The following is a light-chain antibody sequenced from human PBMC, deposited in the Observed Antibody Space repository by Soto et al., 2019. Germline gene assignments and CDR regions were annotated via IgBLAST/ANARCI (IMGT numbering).Light chain of an antibody. CDR3: QQYGTSLVT. J-gene: IGKJ3*01. V-gene: IGKV3-20*01. Sequence: EIVLTQSPGTLSLSPGERATLSCRASQSVSSSNLVWYQQKPGQAPRLLTYDASAMATGTPERFSGSGSGTDFTLTISRLEPEDFAAYYCQQYGTSLVTFGPGTKVDMK. CDR2: DAS. CDR1: QSVSSSN.